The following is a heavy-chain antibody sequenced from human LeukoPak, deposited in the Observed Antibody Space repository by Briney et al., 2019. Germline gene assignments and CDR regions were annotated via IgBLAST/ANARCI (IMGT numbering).Heavy chain of an antibody. CDR3: ARENEEGYCSGGSCYDNWFDP. V-gene: IGHV4-4*07. CDR2: IYTRGST. J-gene: IGHJ5*02. CDR1: GGSISSYY. Sequence: SETLSLTCTVSGGSISSYYWSWIRQPAGKGLEWIGRIYTRGSTNYNPSLKSRVTMSVDTSKNQFSLKLSSVTAADTAVYYCARENEEGYCSGGSCYDNWFDPWGQGTLVTVSS. D-gene: IGHD2-15*01.